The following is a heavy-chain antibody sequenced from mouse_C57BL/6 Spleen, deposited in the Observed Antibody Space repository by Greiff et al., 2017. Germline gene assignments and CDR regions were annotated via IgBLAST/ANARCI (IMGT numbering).Heavy chain of an antibody. V-gene: IGHV5-9-1*02. CDR3: TRELRVFGY. D-gene: IGHD1-3*01. CDR2: NSSGGDYI. Sequence: EVQRVESGEGLVKPGGSLKLSCAASGFTFSSYAMSWVRQTPEKRLEWVAYNSSGGDYIYYADTVKGRFTISRDNARNTLYLQMSSLKSEDTAMYYCTRELRVFGYWGQGTTLTVSS. CDR1: GFTFSSYA. J-gene: IGHJ2*01.